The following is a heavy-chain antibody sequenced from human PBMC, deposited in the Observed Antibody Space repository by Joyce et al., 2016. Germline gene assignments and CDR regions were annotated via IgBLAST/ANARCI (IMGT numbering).Heavy chain of an antibody. D-gene: IGHD3-16*01. J-gene: IGHJ4*02. Sequence: EVQLVESGGGPVQPGGSLRLSCAASEITFSSRWMHWVRQVPGEGLEGVSRILGNGSGATYADSVKGRFTISRDNAKNTLYLQMNSLRAEDTAVYYCARDYYGRIDYWGQGTVVTVSS. V-gene: IGHV3-74*01. CDR2: ILGNGSGA. CDR1: EITFSSRW. CDR3: ARDYYGRIDY.